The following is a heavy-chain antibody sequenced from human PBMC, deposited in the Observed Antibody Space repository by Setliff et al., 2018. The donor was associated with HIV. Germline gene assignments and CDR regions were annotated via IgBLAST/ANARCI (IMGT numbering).Heavy chain of an antibody. CDR1: GGSISSGSYY. CDR3: ARRPMDTYYFDY. V-gene: IGHV4-61*09. Sequence: SSETLSLTCTVSGGSISSGSYYWTWIRQPAGKGLEWIGHIYTTGSTNYNPSLKSRVTISVDTSKNQLSLKLNSVTAADTAVYYCARRPMDTYYFDYWGQGTLVTVSS. J-gene: IGHJ4*02. CDR2: IYTTGST. D-gene: IGHD5-18*01.